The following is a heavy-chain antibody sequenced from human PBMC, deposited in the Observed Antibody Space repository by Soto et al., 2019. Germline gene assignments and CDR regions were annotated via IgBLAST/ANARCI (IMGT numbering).Heavy chain of an antibody. CDR1: GFTFRSYA. Sequence: PWGSLRLSCTASGFTFRSYAMHWVRQAPGKGLEWVAVISGDGSDKYYADSMRGRFTISRDKSKNTLYLQMNTLSAEDTAVYYCARDSGYGSGTSVNQYLDYWGHGTLVTVSS. CDR3: ARDSGYGSGTSVNQYLDY. CDR2: ISGDGSDK. J-gene: IGHJ4*01. V-gene: IGHV3-30*03. D-gene: IGHD3-10*01.